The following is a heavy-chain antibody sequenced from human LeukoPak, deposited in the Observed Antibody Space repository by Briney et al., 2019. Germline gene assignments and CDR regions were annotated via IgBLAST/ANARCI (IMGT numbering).Heavy chain of an antibody. Sequence: PSETLSLTCSVSGGSISGYYWSWIRQPPGKGLEYIAYIYYSGRTDHNPSPKSRVTISVDTSKNQFSLKLSSVTAADTAVYYCARLNIIGSSPVHHYDYWGQGTLVTVSS. D-gene: IGHD6-13*01. J-gene: IGHJ4*02. CDR2: IYYSGRT. V-gene: IGHV4-59*08. CDR3: ARLNIIGSSPVHHYDY. CDR1: GGSISGYY.